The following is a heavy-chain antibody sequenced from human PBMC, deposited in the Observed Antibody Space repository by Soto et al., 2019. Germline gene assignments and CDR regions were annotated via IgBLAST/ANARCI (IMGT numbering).Heavy chain of an antibody. CDR2: IYHSGGT. V-gene: IGHV4-59*01. CDR1: GTSITTYY. D-gene: IGHD3-3*01. Sequence: SETLSLTCTLSGTSITTYYWSWVRQPPGKGLEWIGYIYHSGGTNYNPSLKSRVTISVDTSKNQFSLKLSSVAAADTAVYYCARVRFLEWLSTYYFDYWGQGALVTVSS. CDR3: ARVRFLEWLSTYYFDY. J-gene: IGHJ4*02.